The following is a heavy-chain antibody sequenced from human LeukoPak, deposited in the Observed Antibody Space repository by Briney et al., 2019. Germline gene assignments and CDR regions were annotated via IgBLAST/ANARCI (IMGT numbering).Heavy chain of an antibody. Sequence: PGGSLRLSCAASGFAFSSYNMNWVRRAPGKGLEWVSYISSGSDTIFYADSVKGRFTISRDNAKNSLYLQMNSLRAEDTAVYYCARPYCASTSCPTFEYWGQGTLVTVSS. CDR2: ISSGSDTI. D-gene: IGHD2-2*01. J-gene: IGHJ4*02. V-gene: IGHV3-48*01. CDR3: ARPYCASTSCPTFEY. CDR1: GFAFSSYN.